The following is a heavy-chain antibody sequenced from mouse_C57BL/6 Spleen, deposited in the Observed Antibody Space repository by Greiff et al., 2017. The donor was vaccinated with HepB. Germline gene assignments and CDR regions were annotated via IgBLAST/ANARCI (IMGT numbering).Heavy chain of an antibody. D-gene: IGHD2-4*01. CDR1: GYTFTSYW. Sequence: QVQLQQSGAELVMPGASVKLSCKASGYTFTSYWMHWVKQRPGQGLEWIGEIDPSDSYTNYNRKFKGKSTLTVDTSSSTAYMHLSSLTSEDSAFYYCARRGGLRVYFDYWGQGTTLTVSS. V-gene: IGHV1-69*01. CDR2: IDPSDSYT. J-gene: IGHJ2*01. CDR3: ARRGGLRVYFDY.